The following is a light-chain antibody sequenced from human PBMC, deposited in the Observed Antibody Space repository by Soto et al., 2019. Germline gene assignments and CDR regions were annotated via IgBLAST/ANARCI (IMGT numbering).Light chain of an antibody. Sequence: EIVMTQSPATLSVSPGERATLSCRASQSVCGNLAWYQQKPGQAPRLLIYGASTGATGIPARFSGSGSGTEFTLTISSLQSEDFAVYYCQQYNNWPPTFGQGTKVEIK. J-gene: IGKJ1*01. CDR2: GAS. CDR3: QQYNNWPPT. V-gene: IGKV3-15*01. CDR1: QSVCGN.